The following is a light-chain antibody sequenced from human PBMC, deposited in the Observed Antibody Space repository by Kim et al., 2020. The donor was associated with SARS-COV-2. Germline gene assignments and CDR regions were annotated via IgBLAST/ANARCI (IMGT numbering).Light chain of an antibody. CDR3: QAWDSSTAV. V-gene: IGLV3-1*01. CDR1: KLGDKY. Sequence: SYELTQPPSVSVSPGQIASITCSGDKLGDKYACWYQQKPGQSPVLVIYQDSKRPSGIPERFSGSNSGNTATLTISGTQAMEEADYYCQAWDSSTAVFGGGTQLTVL. CDR2: QDS. J-gene: IGLJ2*01.